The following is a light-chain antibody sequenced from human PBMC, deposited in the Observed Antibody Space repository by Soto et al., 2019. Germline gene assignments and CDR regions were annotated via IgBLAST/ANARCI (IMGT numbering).Light chain of an antibody. Sequence: QSVLTQPASVSGSPGQSITVSCTGTSSDVGLYDYVSWFQQHPGKSPKLIIYEVSHRPSGVSSRFSGFKSGNTASLTISGLQTEDEADYYCSSYTTVFTYVFGTGTRSPS. CDR3: SSYTTVFTYV. J-gene: IGLJ1*01. CDR2: EVS. V-gene: IGLV2-14*01. CDR1: SSDVGLYDY.